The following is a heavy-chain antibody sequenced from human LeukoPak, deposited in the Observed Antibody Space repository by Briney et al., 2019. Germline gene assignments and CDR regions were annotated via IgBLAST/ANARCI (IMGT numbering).Heavy chain of an antibody. D-gene: IGHD3-22*01. CDR2: INPNSGGT. J-gene: IGHJ4*02. V-gene: IGHV1-2*06. CDR3: ARGRAGYYDSSGCLY. Sequence: ASVKVSCKASGYTFTSYAMNWVRQAPGQGLEWMGRINPNSGGTNYAQKFQGRVTMTRDTSISTAYMELSRLRSDDTAVYYCARGRAGYYDSSGCLYWGQGTLVTVSS. CDR1: GYTFTSYA.